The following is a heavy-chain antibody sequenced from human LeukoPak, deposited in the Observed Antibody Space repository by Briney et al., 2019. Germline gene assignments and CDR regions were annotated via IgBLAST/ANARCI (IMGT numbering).Heavy chain of an antibody. Sequence: SETLSLTCSVSGGSISSLYWSWIRQPPGKGLEWIGYIYYTGSTNYNPSLRGRVTMFVDMSKNQFSLRLSSVTAAGTAVYYCARHRAYSSSSPFDYWGQGTLVTVSS. D-gene: IGHD6-6*01. CDR2: IYYTGST. J-gene: IGHJ4*02. CDR1: GGSISSLY. V-gene: IGHV4-59*08. CDR3: ARHRAYSSSSPFDY.